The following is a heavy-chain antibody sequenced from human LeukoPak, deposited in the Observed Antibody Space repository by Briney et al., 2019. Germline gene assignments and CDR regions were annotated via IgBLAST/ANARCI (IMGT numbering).Heavy chain of an antibody. CDR2: ISSSGSTI. D-gene: IGHD3-10*01. V-gene: IGHV3-48*03. CDR1: GFTFSSYE. CDR3: ARGQPYYYGSGSSIDY. J-gene: IGHJ4*02. Sequence: GGSLRLSCAASGFTFSSYEMNWVRQAPGKGLEWVSYISSSGSTIYYADSVKGRFTISRDNAKNSLYLQMNSLGAEDTAVYYCARGQPYYYGSGSSIDYWGQGTLVTVSS.